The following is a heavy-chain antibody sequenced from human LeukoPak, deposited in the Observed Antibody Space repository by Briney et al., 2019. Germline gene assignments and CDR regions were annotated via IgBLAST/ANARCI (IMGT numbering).Heavy chain of an antibody. Sequence: GGSLRLSCVASGFTISGHAMSWVRQAPAKGLEWVSITVAGYSETHYADSVRGRFTISRDDSSNTLSLEMNSLRADDTGTYYCVKDFCRGGNCPFPFLASWGQGPVVTVSS. J-gene: IGHJ5*02. V-gene: IGHV3-23*01. D-gene: IGHD4-23*01. CDR2: TVAGYSET. CDR1: GFTISGHA. CDR3: VKDFCRGGNCPFPFLAS.